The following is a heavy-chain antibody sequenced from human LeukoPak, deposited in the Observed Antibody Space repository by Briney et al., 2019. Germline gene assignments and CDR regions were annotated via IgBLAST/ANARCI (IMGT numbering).Heavy chain of an antibody. V-gene: IGHV3-23*01. Sequence: GGSLRLSCAASGFTFSTYAMNWVRQAPGRGLEWVSVIAGNSITIRYADSVKGRFTISRDNSKNTVFLQMNSLKVEDTALYYCAKDLRPDGLYDFDAWGQGTLVTVSS. CDR1: GFTFSTYA. CDR2: IAGNSITI. CDR3: AKDLRPDGLYDFDA. D-gene: IGHD5/OR15-5a*01. J-gene: IGHJ4*02.